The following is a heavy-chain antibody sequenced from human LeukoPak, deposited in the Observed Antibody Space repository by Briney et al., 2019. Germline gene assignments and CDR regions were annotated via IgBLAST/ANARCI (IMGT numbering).Heavy chain of an antibody. CDR3: AKDRGIAVAGSFDY. CDR2: IGGSDGST. D-gene: IGHD6-19*01. Sequence: GGSLRLSSAASGFTFSSYAMSWVRQAPGKGLEWVSAIGGSDGSTYYVDSVKGRFTISRDNSKNTLYLQMNSLRAEDTAVYYCAKDRGIAVAGSFDYWGQGTLVTVSS. CDR1: GFTFSSYA. J-gene: IGHJ4*02. V-gene: IGHV3-23*01.